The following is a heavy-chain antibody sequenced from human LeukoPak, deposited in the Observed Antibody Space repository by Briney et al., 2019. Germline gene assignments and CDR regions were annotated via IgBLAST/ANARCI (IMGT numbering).Heavy chain of an antibody. Sequence: GGSLRLSCAASGFTFSSYGMSWVRQAPGKGLEWVSTITGSGGGTFYADSVKGHFTISRDNSKNTLYLQVNSLRAEDTAVYYCARGDFDYWGQGTLVTVSS. CDR1: GFTFSSYG. CDR3: ARGDFDY. J-gene: IGHJ4*02. CDR2: ITGSGGGT. V-gene: IGHV3-23*01.